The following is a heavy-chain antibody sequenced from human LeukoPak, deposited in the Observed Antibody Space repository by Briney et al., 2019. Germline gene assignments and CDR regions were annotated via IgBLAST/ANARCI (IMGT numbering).Heavy chain of an antibody. CDR3: ARTYYYDSSGYYDY. V-gene: IGHV3-66*01. CDR2: IYSGGST. Sequence: GGSLRLSCAASGFTVSSNYMSWVRQAPGKGLEWVSVIYSGGSTYYADSVKGRFTISRDNSKNTLYLQMNSLRAEDTAVYYCARTYYYDSSGYYDYWGQGTLVTVSS. J-gene: IGHJ4*02. CDR1: GFTVSSNY. D-gene: IGHD3-22*01.